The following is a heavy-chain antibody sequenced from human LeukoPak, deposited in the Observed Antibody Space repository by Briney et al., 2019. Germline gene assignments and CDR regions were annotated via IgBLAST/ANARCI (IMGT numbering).Heavy chain of an antibody. Sequence: SETLSLTCTVSGGSVSADYWGWIRQPPGKGLEVIGYIYYVGVANYNPSLRSRVTISVDMSTNKISLNLSSVTAADTAMYYCARRLPTASGSHDPFDLWGQGTMVTVSS. J-gene: IGHJ3*01. CDR3: ARRLPTASGSHDPFDL. D-gene: IGHD3-10*01. CDR2: IYYVGVA. V-gene: IGHV4-59*08. CDR1: GGSVSADY.